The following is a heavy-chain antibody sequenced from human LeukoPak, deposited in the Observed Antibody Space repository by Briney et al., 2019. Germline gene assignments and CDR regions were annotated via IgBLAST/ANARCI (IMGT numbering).Heavy chain of an antibody. CDR3: AREISGAYYNPLGYMDV. D-gene: IGHD3-10*01. J-gene: IGHJ6*03. CDR2: IFTSGIA. V-gene: IGHV4-4*07. CDR1: GGSIGIYY. Sequence: SETLSLTCTVSGGSIGIYYWNWIRQPAGKGLEWIGRIFTSGIANYNPSLKSRVTMSVDTSKNQFSLNLSSVTAADTAVYYCAREISGAYYNPLGYMDVWGKGTTVTVSS.